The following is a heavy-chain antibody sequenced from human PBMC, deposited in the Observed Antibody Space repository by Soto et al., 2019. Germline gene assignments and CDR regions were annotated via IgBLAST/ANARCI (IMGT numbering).Heavy chain of an antibody. Sequence: GGSLRLSCAASGFTFSSYGMHWVRQAPGKGLEWVAVIWYDGSNKYYADSVKGRFTISRDNSKNTLYLQMNSLRAEDTAVYYCARDGDTAMAYYFDYWGQGTLVTVSS. CDR2: IWYDGSNK. CDR3: ARDGDTAMAYYFDY. CDR1: GFTFSSYG. J-gene: IGHJ4*02. V-gene: IGHV3-33*01. D-gene: IGHD5-18*01.